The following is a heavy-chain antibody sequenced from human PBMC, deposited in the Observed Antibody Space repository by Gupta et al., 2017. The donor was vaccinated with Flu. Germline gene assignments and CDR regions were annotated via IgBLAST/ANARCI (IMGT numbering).Heavy chain of an antibody. CDR2: INPNTGET. V-gene: IGHV1-2*02. CDR3: ASPRVMRDAFDI. D-gene: IGHD3-16*01. Sequence: VRQAPGQGLEWMGRINPNTGETIYAQKFQGRVTMTRDTSIATAYMELNWLRSDDTAIYYCASPRVMRDAFDIWGQGSRVTVSS. J-gene: IGHJ3*02.